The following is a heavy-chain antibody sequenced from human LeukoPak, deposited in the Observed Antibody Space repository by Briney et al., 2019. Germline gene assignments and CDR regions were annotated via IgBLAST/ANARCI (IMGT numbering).Heavy chain of an antibody. CDR1: GYSISSAYY. Sequence: SETLSLTCTVSGYSISSAYYWGWIRQPPGKGLEWIGSIYHSGSTYYNPSLKSRVTISVDKSKNQFSLKLSSVTAADTAVYYCARVASSSWYAGDWFDPWGQGTLVTVSS. V-gene: IGHV4-38-2*02. CDR2: IYHSGST. D-gene: IGHD6-13*01. CDR3: ARVASSSWYAGDWFDP. J-gene: IGHJ5*02.